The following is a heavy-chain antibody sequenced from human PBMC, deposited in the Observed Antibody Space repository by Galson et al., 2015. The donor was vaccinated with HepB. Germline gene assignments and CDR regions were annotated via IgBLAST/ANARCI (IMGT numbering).Heavy chain of an antibody. J-gene: IGHJ5*02. D-gene: IGHD3-16*01. CDR2: FDPEDGET. CDR1: GYTLTELS. CDR3: AAGVRLGYYNWFDP. Sequence: SVKVSCKVSGYTLTELSMHWVRQAPGKGLEWMGGFDPEDGETIYAQKFQGRVTMTEDTSTDTAYMELSSLRSEDTAVYYCAAGVRLGYYNWFDPWGQGTLVTVSS. V-gene: IGHV1-24*01.